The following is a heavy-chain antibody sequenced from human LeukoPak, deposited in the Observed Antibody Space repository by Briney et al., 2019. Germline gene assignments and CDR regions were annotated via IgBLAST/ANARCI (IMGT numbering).Heavy chain of an antibody. CDR3: ASRITMNGNWFDP. Sequence: SVTVSCKASGGTFSSYAISWVRQAPGQGLEWMGGIIPIFGTANYAQKFQGRVTITADESTSTAYMELSSLRSEDTAVYYCASRITMNGNWFDPWGQGTLVTVSS. D-gene: IGHD3-22*01. J-gene: IGHJ5*02. CDR1: GGTFSSYA. CDR2: IIPIFGTA. V-gene: IGHV1-69*13.